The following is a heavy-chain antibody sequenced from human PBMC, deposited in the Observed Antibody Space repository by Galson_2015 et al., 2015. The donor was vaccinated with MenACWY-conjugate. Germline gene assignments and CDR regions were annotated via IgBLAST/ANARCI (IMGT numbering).Heavy chain of an antibody. V-gene: IGHV3-21*01. Sequence: SLRLSCAASGFTFSSFRMNWVRQAPGKGLEWVSSISATSATIYYADSVKGRFTTSRDNAKNSLYLQMNSLRAEDTAVYYCARTAGSVPPWGLGTLVTVSS. CDR2: ISATSATI. CDR3: ARTAGSVPP. CDR1: GFTFSSFR. D-gene: IGHD6-13*01. J-gene: IGHJ5*02.